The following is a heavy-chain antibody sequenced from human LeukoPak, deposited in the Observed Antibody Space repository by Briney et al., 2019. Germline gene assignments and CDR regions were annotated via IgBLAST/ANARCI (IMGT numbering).Heavy chain of an antibody. CDR1: GFTLRSYA. D-gene: IGHD2-15*01. CDR3: AKEQGCSGGRCYSAIDY. CDR2: ISDDGSYK. V-gene: IGHV3-30*18. J-gene: IGHJ4*02. Sequence: GGSLRLSCAASGFTLRSYAMHWVRQAPGKGLEWVAVISDDGSYKYYADSVKGRFTISRDNSKNTLYLQMNSLRVEDTAVYYCAKEQGCSGGRCYSAIDYWGQGTLVTVSS.